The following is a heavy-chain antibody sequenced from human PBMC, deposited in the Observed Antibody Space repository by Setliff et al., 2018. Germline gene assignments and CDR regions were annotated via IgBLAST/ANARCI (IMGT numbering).Heavy chain of an antibody. CDR3: ARMSGFQYIDV. Sequence: PSETLSLTCTVSGGSVSSGYDNWNWLRQPAGKGLEWIGHINRRGSTNFSPSLKSRVTVSLDTSKNQFSLNLTSVTAEDTAVYYCARMSGFQYIDVWDKGTTVTVSS. D-gene: IGHD3-3*01. CDR1: GGSVSSGYDN. CDR2: INRRGST. V-gene: IGHV4-61*09. J-gene: IGHJ6*03.